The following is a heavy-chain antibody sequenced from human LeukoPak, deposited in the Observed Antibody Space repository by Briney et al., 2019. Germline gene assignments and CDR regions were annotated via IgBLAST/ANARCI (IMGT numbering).Heavy chain of an antibody. Sequence: ASVKVSCKASGYTFTSYDINWVRRATGQGLEWMGWMNPNSGNTGYAQKFQGRVTMTRNTSISTAYMELSSLRSEDTAVYYCARGRYGSGRFDYWGQGTLVTVSS. CDR3: ARGRYGSGRFDY. V-gene: IGHV1-8*01. J-gene: IGHJ4*02. CDR1: GYTFTSYD. D-gene: IGHD3-10*01. CDR2: MNPNSGNT.